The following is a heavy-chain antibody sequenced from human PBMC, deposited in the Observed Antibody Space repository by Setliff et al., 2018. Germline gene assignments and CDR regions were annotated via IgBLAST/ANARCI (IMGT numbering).Heavy chain of an antibody. J-gene: IGHJ4*02. D-gene: IGHD3-22*01. CDR3: ARESRYYYDNLGTLDY. Sequence: SETLSLTCIVSGGSISSYYWSWIRQPAGKGLEWIGRIYSSGTTNYNPSLKSRVTISIDTSKNQFSLKLTSVTAADTAVYYCARESRYYYDNLGTLDYWGQGTLVTVSS. CDR1: GGSISSYY. V-gene: IGHV4-4*07. CDR2: IYSSGTT.